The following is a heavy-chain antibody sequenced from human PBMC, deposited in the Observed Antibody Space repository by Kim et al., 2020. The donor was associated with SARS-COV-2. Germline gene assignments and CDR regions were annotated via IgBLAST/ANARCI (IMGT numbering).Heavy chain of an antibody. Sequence: SGNTGYAQKFQGRVTMTRNTSISTAYMELSSLRSEDTAVYYCARGSPVNYWGQGTLVTVSS. V-gene: IGHV1-8*01. CDR2: SGNT. CDR3: ARGSPVNY. J-gene: IGHJ4*02.